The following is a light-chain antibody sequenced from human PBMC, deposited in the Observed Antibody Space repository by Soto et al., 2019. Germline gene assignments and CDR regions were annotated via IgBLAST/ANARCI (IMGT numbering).Light chain of an antibody. V-gene: IGLV2-14*01. J-gene: IGLJ1*01. CDR3: SSYSSSATPYV. CDR2: EVT. Sequence: QSALTQAASVSGSPGQSITISCIGTSSDIGPYNYVSWYQQHPDKAPKLILYEVTNRPSGASDRFSGSKSGNAAFLTISGLQAEDEADYYCSSYSSSATPYVFGTGTKVTVL. CDR1: SSDIGPYNY.